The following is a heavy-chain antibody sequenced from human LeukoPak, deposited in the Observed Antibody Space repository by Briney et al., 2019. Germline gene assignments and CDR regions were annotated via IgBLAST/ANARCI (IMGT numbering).Heavy chain of an antibody. CDR2: ISYDGSNK. J-gene: IGHJ1*01. V-gene: IGHV3-30-3*01. D-gene: IGHD6-19*01. CDR3: ARDRTPTAVASTLYFQH. Sequence: GGSLRLSCAASGFSFSSYAMHWVRQAPGKGLEWVAIISYDGSNKYYAESVKGRFTISRDNSKNTLYLQMNSLRADDTAVYYCARDRTPTAVASTLYFQHWGRGTLVTVSS. CDR1: GFSFSSYA.